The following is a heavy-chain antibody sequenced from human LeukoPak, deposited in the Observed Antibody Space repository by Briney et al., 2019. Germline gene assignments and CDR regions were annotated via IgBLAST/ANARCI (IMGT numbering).Heavy chain of an antibody. CDR1: GYTFTGYY. D-gene: IGHD3-10*01. CDR3: ACITMVRGVHSGVFDY. Sequence: ASVKVSCKASGYTFTGYYMHWVRQAPGQGLEWMGWINPNSGGTNYAQKFQGRVTMTRDTSISTSYMELSRLRSDDTAVYYCACITMVRGVHSGVFDYWGQGTLVTVSS. CDR2: INPNSGGT. V-gene: IGHV1-2*02. J-gene: IGHJ4*02.